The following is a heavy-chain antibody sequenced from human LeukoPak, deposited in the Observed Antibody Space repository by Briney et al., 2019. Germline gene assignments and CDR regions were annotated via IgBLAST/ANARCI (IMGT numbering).Heavy chain of an antibody. D-gene: IGHD4-23*01. Sequence: PGASLRLSCAASGFTFSNYWMSWVRQAPGKGLEWVANIKQDGSEKYYVDSVKGRFTISRDNAKNSLYLLMNSLRAEDTAVYYCARDPTTVINPDGFDAFDIWGQGTMVTVSS. CDR1: GFTFSNYW. V-gene: IGHV3-7*01. CDR2: IKQDGSEK. CDR3: ARDPTTVINPDGFDAFDI. J-gene: IGHJ3*02.